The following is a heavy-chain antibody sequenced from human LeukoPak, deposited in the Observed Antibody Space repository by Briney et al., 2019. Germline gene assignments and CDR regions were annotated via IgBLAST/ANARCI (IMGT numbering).Heavy chain of an antibody. V-gene: IGHV4-59*01. J-gene: IGHJ4*02. D-gene: IGHD1-7*01. CDR3: VRGYNLNYFYFGY. CDR2: IYYSGST. CDR1: GDSLSTYY. Sequence: NPSETLSLTCNVSGDSLSTYYWSWIRQPPGKGLEWIGYIYYSGSTNYNPSLKGRVTISVDTSRDQFSLNLMSVTAADTAVYYCVRGYNLNYFYFGYWGQGSLVTVSS.